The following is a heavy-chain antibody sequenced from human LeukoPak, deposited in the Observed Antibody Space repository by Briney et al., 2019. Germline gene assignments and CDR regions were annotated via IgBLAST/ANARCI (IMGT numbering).Heavy chain of an antibody. D-gene: IGHD6-19*01. J-gene: IGHJ4*02. CDR2: ISSGSTI. CDR1: GFTFSSYE. CDR3: ARESIAVAGAPFDY. Sequence: SGGSLRLSCAASGFTFSSYEMNWVRQAPGKGLEWVSYISSGSTIYDADSVKGRFTISRDNAKNSLYLQMNSPRAEDTAVYYCARESIAVAGAPFDYWGQGTLVTVSS. V-gene: IGHV3-48*03.